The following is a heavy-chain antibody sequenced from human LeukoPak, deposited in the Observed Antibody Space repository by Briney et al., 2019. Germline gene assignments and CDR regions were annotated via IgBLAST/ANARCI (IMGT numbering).Heavy chain of an antibody. Sequence: SVKVSCKASGGTFSSYAISWVRQAPGQGLEWMGGIIPIFGTANYAQKFQGRVTITADESTSTAYMELSSLRSEDTAVYYCARAPRAVVVPAAIYYYYGMAVWGQGPTVTVSS. CDR2: IIPIFGTA. V-gene: IGHV1-69*13. CDR1: GGTFSSYA. J-gene: IGHJ6*02. D-gene: IGHD2-2*01. CDR3: ARAPRAVVVPAAIYYYYGMAV.